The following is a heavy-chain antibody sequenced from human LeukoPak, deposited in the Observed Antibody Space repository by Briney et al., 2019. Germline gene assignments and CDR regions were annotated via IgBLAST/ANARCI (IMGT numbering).Heavy chain of an antibody. CDR2: ISAYNGNT. J-gene: IGHJ5*02. D-gene: IGHD6-6*01. CDR3: ARDPSGYSSSSPWFDL. V-gene: IGHV1-18*01. CDR1: GYTFTSYG. Sequence: ASVKVSCKASGYTFTSYGISWVRQTPGQGLEWMGWISAYNGNTNYAQKLQGRVTMTTDTSTSTAYMELRSLRSDDTAVYYCARDPSGYSSSSPWFDLWGQGTLVTVSS.